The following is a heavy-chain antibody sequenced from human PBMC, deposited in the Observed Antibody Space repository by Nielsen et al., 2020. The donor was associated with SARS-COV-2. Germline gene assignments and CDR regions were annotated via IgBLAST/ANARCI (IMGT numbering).Heavy chain of an antibody. D-gene: IGHD7-27*01. CDR3: ARDNWGRMDV. V-gene: IGHV3-66*01. CDR1: GFTVSSNY. CDR2: IYTDGSA. Sequence: GGSLRLSCAATGFTVSSNYMSWVRQAAGKGLEWVSVIYTDGSASYADSMKGRFTVSRDNSKNTVNLQMNSLRAEDTAVYYCARDNWGRMDVWGQGTTVTVSS. J-gene: IGHJ6*02.